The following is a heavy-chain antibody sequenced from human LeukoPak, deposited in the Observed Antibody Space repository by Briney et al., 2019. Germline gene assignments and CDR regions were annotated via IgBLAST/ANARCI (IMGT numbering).Heavy chain of an antibody. CDR2: IFPGDSDT. CDR1: GYSFTSYW. J-gene: IGHJ4*02. V-gene: IGHV5-51*01. CDR3: ARRDSSGWYSPFVY. D-gene: IGHD6-19*01. Sequence: GESLKIPGKGSGYSFTSYWIVRVRQLPGKGVEWMGFIFPGDSDTRYSPSFEGQVTVSADRSINTAYLQWRSLKASDTAMYYCARRDSSGWYSPFVYWGQGTLVTVSS.